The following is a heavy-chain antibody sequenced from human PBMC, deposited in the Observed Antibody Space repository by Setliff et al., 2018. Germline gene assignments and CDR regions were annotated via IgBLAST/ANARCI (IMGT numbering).Heavy chain of an antibody. Sequence: KPSETLSLTCSVSGASISNYYWSWIRQPPGKGLEWIGYIYSSGSTNYNPSLKSRVAISRDTSTNQLSLELRSVTAADTAVYYCAREPTRTGGFYYLDVWGEGTTVTVS. CDR3: AREPTRTGGFYYLDV. J-gene: IGHJ6*03. V-gene: IGHV4-4*08. CDR1: GASISNYY. CDR2: IYSSGST. D-gene: IGHD2-2*01.